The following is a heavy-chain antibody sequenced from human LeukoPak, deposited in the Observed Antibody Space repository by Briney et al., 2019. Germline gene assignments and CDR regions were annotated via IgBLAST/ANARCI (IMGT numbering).Heavy chain of an antibody. Sequence: GGSLRLSCAASAFTFSSYSMNWVRQAPGKGLEWVSFISTSSSYIHYADSVKGRFTISRDNAKNSLYLQMNSLRAEDTAVYYCARGGYNSHFDYWGQGTLVTVSS. CDR2: ISTSSSYI. CDR3: ARGGYNSHFDY. V-gene: IGHV3-21*01. J-gene: IGHJ4*02. CDR1: AFTFSSYS. D-gene: IGHD5-24*01.